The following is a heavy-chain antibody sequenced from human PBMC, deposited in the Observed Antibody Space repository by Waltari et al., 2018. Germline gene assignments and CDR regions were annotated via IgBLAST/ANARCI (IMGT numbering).Heavy chain of an antibody. CDR3: ARDPGNPIDWYFDL. J-gene: IGHJ2*01. CDR2: ITSKSTYI. CDR1: GFAFSIYT. Sequence: EVQLVESGGGLVEPGGSLRLSCAASGFAFSIYTMTWVRQARGKGLEWVSSITSKSTYIHYADSVKGRFTISRDNAKNSLYLQMNSLKAEDTAFYYCARDPGNPIDWYFDLWGRGTLVTVSS. V-gene: IGHV3-21*06.